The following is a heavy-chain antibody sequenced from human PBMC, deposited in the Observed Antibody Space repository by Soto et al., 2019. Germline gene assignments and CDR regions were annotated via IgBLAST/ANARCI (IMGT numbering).Heavy chain of an antibody. J-gene: IGHJ4*02. V-gene: IGHV3-48*02. CDR3: ARAIGGVEWELPSDY. Sequence: EVQLVESGGGLVQPGGSLRLSCAASGFTFSSYSMNWVRQVPGKGLEWVSYISSSSSTIYYADSVKGRFTISRDNAKNSLYLQMNSLRDEDTAVYYCARAIGGVEWELPSDYWGQGTLVTVSS. CDR2: ISSSSSTI. D-gene: IGHD1-26*01. CDR1: GFTFSSYS.